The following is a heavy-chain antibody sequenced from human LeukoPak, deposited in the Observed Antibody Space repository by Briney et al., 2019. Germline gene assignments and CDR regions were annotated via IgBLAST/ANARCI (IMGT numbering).Heavy chain of an antibody. Sequence: PGRSLRLSCAASGFTFSSYGMHWVRQAPGKGLEWVAVISYDGSNKYYAGSVKGRFTISRDNSKNTLYLQMNSLRAEDTAVYYCAKEILADYYYYYGMDVWGQGTTVTVSS. V-gene: IGHV3-30*18. CDR2: ISYDGSNK. CDR1: GFTFSSYG. CDR3: AKEILADYYYYYGMDV. J-gene: IGHJ6*02. D-gene: IGHD2-15*01.